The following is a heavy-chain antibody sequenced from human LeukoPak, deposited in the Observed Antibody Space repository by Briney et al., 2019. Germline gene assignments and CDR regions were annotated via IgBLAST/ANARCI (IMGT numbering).Heavy chain of an antibody. Sequence: SETLSLTCAVYGGSFSGYYWSWIRQPPGKGLEWIGEINHSGSTNYNPSLKSRVTISVDTSKSQFSLKLSSVTAADTAVYYCASQPNWGSRVLDHWGQGTLVTVSS. J-gene: IGHJ4*02. CDR1: GGSFSGYY. CDR2: INHSGST. D-gene: IGHD7-27*01. CDR3: ASQPNWGSRVLDH. V-gene: IGHV4-34*01.